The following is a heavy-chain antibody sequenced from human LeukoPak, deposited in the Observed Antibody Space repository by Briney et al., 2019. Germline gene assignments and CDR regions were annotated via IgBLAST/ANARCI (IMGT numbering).Heavy chain of an antibody. CDR2: IISDGSST. V-gene: IGHV3-74*01. D-gene: IGHD2-8*01. CDR3: ARAIPYCSNGVCYTPDY. Sequence: GGSLRLSCAASGFTFSSYCMHWVRQAPGKGLVWVSRIISDGSSTTYADSVKGRFTISRDHAKNTLYLQMNSLRAEVTAVYYCARAIPYCSNGVCYTPDYWGQGTLVTVSS. J-gene: IGHJ4*02. CDR1: GFTFSSYC.